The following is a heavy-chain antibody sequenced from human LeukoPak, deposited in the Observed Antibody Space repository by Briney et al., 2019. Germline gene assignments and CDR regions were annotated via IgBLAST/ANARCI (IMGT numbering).Heavy chain of an antibody. D-gene: IGHD3-9*01. CDR1: GFTFSSYG. Sequence: GGSLRLSCAASGFTFSSYGMHWVRQAPGKGLEWVAFIRYDGSNKYYADSVKGRFTISRDNSENTLYLQINSLRVEDTAVYYCAKDTPATGYHLDSWGQGTLVTVSS. V-gene: IGHV3-30*02. CDR2: IRYDGSNK. CDR3: AKDTPATGYHLDS. J-gene: IGHJ4*02.